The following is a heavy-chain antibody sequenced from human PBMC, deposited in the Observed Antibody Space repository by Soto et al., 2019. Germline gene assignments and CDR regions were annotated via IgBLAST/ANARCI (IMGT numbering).Heavy chain of an antibody. CDR1: GGTFSSYA. CDR2: IIPIFGTA. CDR3: ARGRSVFYSCTKPNIDY. J-gene: IGHJ4*02. D-gene: IGHD6-13*01. Sequence: QVQLVQSGAEVKKPGSSVKVSCKASGGTFSSYAISWERQAPGQGPEWMGGIIPIFGTANYAQKFQGRVTRTAEKSTITAYMELRSLRTEDTAVYYCARGRSVFYSCTKPNIDYWGQGTLVTVSS. V-gene: IGHV1-69*06.